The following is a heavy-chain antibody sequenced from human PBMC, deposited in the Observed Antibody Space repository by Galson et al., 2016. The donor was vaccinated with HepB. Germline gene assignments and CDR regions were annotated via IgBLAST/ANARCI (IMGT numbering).Heavy chain of an antibody. Sequence: SLRLSCAASGFTFSSYTMHWVRQAPGQGLEWVGRIKSKTDGGTTDYAAPVKGRFTISRDDSKDTLYLQMNSLQTEDTAVYYGTADLDGGNPHDYGGQGTLVTVTS. D-gene: IGHD4-23*01. CDR3: TADLDGGNPHDY. V-gene: IGHV3-15*01. J-gene: IGHJ4*02. CDR2: IKSKTDGGTT. CDR1: GFTFSSYT.